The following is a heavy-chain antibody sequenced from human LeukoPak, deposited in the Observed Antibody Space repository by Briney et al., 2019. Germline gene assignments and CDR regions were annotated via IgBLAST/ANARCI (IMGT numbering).Heavy chain of an antibody. CDR3: ARSSRYYYYYYMDV. CDR1: GFTVSSNY. V-gene: IGHV3-53*01. J-gene: IGHJ6*03. CDR2: IYSGGST. Sequence: TGGSLRLSCAASGFTVSSNYMSWVRQAPGKGLEWVSVIYSGGSTYYADSVKGRFTISRDKSKNTLYLQMNSLRAEDTAVYYCARSSRYYYYYYMDVWGKGTTVTVSS.